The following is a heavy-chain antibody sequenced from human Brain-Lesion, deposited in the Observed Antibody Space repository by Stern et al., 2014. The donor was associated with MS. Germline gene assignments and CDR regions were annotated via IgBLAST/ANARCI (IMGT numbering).Heavy chain of an antibody. CDR2: FDPEDGET. J-gene: IGHJ4*02. CDR1: GYTLTELS. V-gene: IGHV1-24*01. Sequence: QVQLVQSGAEVKKPGASVQVSCKVSGYTLTELSMHWVRQAPRKGLEWMGGFDPEDGETTSAQKVQGRVSMTEDTSTDTAYMELSSLRSEDTAVYYCATLSPGAGGNYYRHFDYWGQGTLVTVSS. D-gene: IGHD1-26*01. CDR3: ATLSPGAGGNYYRHFDY.